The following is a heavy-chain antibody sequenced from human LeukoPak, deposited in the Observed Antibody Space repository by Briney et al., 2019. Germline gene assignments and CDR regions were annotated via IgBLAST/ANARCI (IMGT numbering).Heavy chain of an antibody. V-gene: IGHV4-39*01. Sequence: SETLSLTCSVSGGSISRSSYYWGWIRQPPGKGLEWIGSIYYSGSTYYNPSLKSRVTISVDTSKNQFSLKLSSVTAADTAVYYCASGPRPCDYWGQGTLVTVSS. CDR3: ASGPRPCDY. CDR2: IYYSGST. J-gene: IGHJ4*02. CDR1: GGSISRSSYY.